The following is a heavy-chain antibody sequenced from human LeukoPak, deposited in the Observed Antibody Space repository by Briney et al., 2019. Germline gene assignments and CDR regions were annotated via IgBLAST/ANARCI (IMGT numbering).Heavy chain of an antibody. D-gene: IGHD3-9*01. J-gene: IGHJ5*02. Sequence: ASVKVSCKASGYTFTSYGISWVRQAPGQGLEWMGWISAYNGNTNYAQKLQGRVTMTTDTSTSTAYMELSSLRSEDTAVYYCARDSAAYYDILTGYYALGYNWFDPWGQGTLVTVSS. CDR2: ISAYNGNT. V-gene: IGHV1-18*01. CDR3: ARDSAAYYDILTGYYALGYNWFDP. CDR1: GYTFTSYG.